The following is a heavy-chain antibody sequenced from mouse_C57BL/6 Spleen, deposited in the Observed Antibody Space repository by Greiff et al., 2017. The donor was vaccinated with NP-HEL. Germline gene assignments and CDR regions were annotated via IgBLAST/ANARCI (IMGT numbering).Heavy chain of an antibody. V-gene: IGHV1-72*01. CDR3: ARVYYDYERYFDV. CDR2: IDPNSGGT. D-gene: IGHD2-4*01. Sequence: QVQLQQPGAELVKPGASFPLSSYASGYTFTSYWMHWVKQRPGRGLEWIGRIDPNSGGTKYNEKFKSKETLTVDKPCCTAYMQLSSLTSEDSEVYYCARVYYDYERYFDVWGTGTTVTVSS. CDR1: GYTFTSYW. J-gene: IGHJ1*03.